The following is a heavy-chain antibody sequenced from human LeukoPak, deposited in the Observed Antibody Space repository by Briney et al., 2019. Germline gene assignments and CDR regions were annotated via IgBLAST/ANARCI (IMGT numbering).Heavy chain of an antibody. CDR2: INPSGGT. Sequence: ASVKVSCKAFGYTFTGYYVHWVRQAPGQGLEWMGIINPSGGTNYAQKFQGRVTMTRDTSTSTVYMELSSLRSEDTAVYYCARGTPGYSSVWGQGTLVTVSS. CDR1: GYTFTGYY. CDR3: ARGTPGYSSV. V-gene: IGHV1-46*01. J-gene: IGHJ4*02. D-gene: IGHD6-19*01.